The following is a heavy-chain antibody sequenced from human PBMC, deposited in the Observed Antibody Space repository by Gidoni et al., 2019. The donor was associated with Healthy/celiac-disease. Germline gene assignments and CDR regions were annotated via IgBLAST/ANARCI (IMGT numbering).Heavy chain of an antibody. V-gene: IGHV4-34*01. Sequence: QVQLQQWGAGLLKPSETLSLTCAVYGGSFSGYYWSWIRQPPGKGLEWIGEINHSGSTNYNPALKSRVTISVDTSKNQFSLKLSSVTAADTAVYYCARGRGSSSSWYYYYDYGMDVWGQGTTVTVSS. CDR1: GGSFSGYY. D-gene: IGHD6-6*01. J-gene: IGHJ6*02. CDR3: ARGRGSSSSWYYYYDYGMDV. CDR2: INHSGST.